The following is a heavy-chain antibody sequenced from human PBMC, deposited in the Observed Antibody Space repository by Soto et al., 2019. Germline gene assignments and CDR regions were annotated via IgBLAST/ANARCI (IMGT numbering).Heavy chain of an antibody. CDR1: GASFSDSY. D-gene: IGHD1-1*01. CDR2: INHSGST. V-gene: IGHV4-34*01. Sequence: QVRLQQWGAGLLKPSETLSLTCAVYGASFSDSYWNWIRQPPGKGLEWIGEINHSGSTIYNTSLANRVTISLDTSRTQFTLKMRSATAADTAVYYCAREVPSRYFDLWGRGTPVTVSS. CDR3: AREVPSRYFDL. J-gene: IGHJ2*01.